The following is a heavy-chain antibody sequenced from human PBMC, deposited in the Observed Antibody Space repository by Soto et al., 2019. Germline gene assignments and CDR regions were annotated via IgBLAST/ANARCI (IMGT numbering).Heavy chain of an antibody. CDR2: IRSKAYGGTT. Sequence: GGSLRLSCTASGFTFGDYAMSWVRQAPGKGLEWVGFIRSKAYGGTTEYAASVKGRFTISRDDSKSIAYLQMNSLKTEDTAVYYCTRDHVYSVSWYYYGMDVWGQGTTVTVSS. CDR3: TRDHVYSVSWYYYGMDV. CDR1: GFTFGDYA. V-gene: IGHV3-49*04. J-gene: IGHJ6*02. D-gene: IGHD2-8*01.